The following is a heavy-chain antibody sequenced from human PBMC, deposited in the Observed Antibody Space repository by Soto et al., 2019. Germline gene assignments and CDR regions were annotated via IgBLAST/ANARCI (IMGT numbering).Heavy chain of an antibody. CDR2: ISSSGSTI. Sequence: PGGSLRLSCAASGFTFSDYYMSWIRQAPGKGLEWVSYISSSGSTIYYAASVKGRFTISRDNAKNSLYLQMNSLRAEDTAVYYCATDGWNFFPHYMDVWGKGTTVTVSS. CDR3: ATDGWNFFPHYMDV. J-gene: IGHJ6*03. D-gene: IGHD1-7*01. V-gene: IGHV3-11*01. CDR1: GFTFSDYY.